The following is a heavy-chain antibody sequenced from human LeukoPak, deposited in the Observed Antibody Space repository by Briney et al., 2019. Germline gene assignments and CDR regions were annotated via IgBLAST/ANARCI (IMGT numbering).Heavy chain of an antibody. CDR3: GKVGLSWGFGDY. CDR2: ISGNTGTT. CDR1: GFTFSKNG. J-gene: IGHJ4*02. V-gene: IGHV3-23*01. Sequence: GGSLRLSCAASGFTFSKNGMTWVRQAPGKGLEWVSFISGNTGTTYYADSVKGRFTISRDNSKNTLFLQMNSVRAEDTAVYYCGKVGLSWGFGDYWGQGTLVTVSS. D-gene: IGHD2-8*02.